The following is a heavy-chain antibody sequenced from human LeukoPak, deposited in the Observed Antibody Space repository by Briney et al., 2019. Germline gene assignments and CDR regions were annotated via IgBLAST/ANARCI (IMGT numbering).Heavy chain of an antibody. CDR1: GGSISGYY. J-gene: IGHJ4*02. Sequence: SETLSLTCTVSGGSISGYYWSWIRQPPGKGLEWIGYIYYSGSTNYNPSLKSRVTISLDTSKNQFSLNLNSVTAADTAVYYCASHLGPFGSYFFDHWGQGTLVTVSS. D-gene: IGHD1-26*01. V-gene: IGHV4-59*08. CDR2: IYYSGST. CDR3: ASHLGPFGSYFFDH.